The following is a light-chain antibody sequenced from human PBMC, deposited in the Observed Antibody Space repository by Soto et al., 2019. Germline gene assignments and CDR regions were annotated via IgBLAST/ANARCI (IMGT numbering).Light chain of an antibody. CDR2: DVT. V-gene: IGLV2-14*03. CDR1: NSDLGSYDY. CDR3: SAYKGSRTLVV. J-gene: IGLJ2*01. Sequence: QSALTQPASVSGSPGQSITISCTGTNSDLGSYDYVSWYQQYPGKAPKLMIYDVTNRPSGVSNRFSGSKSGSTASLTISGLQSEDEAHYYCSAYKGSRTLVVFGGGTKLTVL.